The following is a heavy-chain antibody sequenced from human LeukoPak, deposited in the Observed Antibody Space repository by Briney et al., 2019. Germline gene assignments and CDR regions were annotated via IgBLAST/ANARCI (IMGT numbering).Heavy chain of an antibody. CDR2: INPGNDDT. CDR3: TLYNH. D-gene: IGHD2-2*02. Sequence: ASPKVSSKPSVYSSTNHDTHSVRHTPGQRGGWVGCINPGNDDTRYGPEFQGRVTISSDTSASTAYMELRILRSEDMAVYYCTLYNHWGQGTLVTVSS. V-gene: IGHV1-3*03. CDR1: VYSSTNHD. J-gene: IGHJ5*02.